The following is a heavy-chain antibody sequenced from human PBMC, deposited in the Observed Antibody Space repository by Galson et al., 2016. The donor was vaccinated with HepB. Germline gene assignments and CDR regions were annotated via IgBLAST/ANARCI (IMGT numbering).Heavy chain of an antibody. V-gene: IGHV3-64D*06. CDR3: VKDPPLWGHESSGYWDY. J-gene: IGHJ4*02. CDR2: ISSEGGYT. D-gene: IGHD3-22*01. CDR1: GFTFSSSA. Sequence: SLRLSCAASGFTFSSSAMHWVRQAPGKGLEHVSVISSEGGYTYYADSVKGRFTISRDNSKNTLYLQMSSLRVEDAAVYYCVKDPPLWGHESSGYWDYWGQGTLVTVSS.